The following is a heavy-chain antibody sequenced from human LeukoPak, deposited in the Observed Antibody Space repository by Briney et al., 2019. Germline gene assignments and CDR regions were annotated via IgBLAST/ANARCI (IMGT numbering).Heavy chain of an antibody. J-gene: IGHJ4*02. CDR1: GGSFSGYY. CDR2: INHSGST. V-gene: IGHV4-34*01. Sequence: TSETLSLTCAVYGGSFSGYYWSWIRQPPGKGLEWIGEINHSGSTNYNPSLKSRVTISVDTSKNQFSLKLSSVTAADTAVYYCARGLRYSSSWARFDYWGQGTLVTVSS. D-gene: IGHD6-13*01. CDR3: ARGLRYSSSWARFDY.